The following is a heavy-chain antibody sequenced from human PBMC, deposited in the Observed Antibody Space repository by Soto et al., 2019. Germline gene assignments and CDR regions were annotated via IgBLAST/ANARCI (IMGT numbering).Heavy chain of an antibody. V-gene: IGHV1-18*04. J-gene: IGHJ6*02. Sequence: ASVKVSCKASGYTFTNYGISWMRQAPGQGLEWMGWISAYNGNTNYAQKLQGRVTMTSDTSTSTAYMELRSLRSDDTAVYYCARQGYYGSGSYYYYGMDVWGQGTTVTVSS. D-gene: IGHD3-10*01. CDR1: GYTFTNYG. CDR3: ARQGYYGSGSYYYYGMDV. CDR2: ISAYNGNT.